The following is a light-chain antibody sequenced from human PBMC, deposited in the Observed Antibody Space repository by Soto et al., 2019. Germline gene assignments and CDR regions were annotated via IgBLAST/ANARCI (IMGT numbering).Light chain of an antibody. CDR1: QDIRSY. CDR3: QQGYNSRCT. V-gene: IGKV1-39*01. Sequence: DIQMTQSPSSLSASVGDRVTITCRARQDIRSYLNWYQQKPGKAPQLLVYATSFLQIGVPSRFSASGSGTAVSLVITDLQLEDSATYYCQQGYNSRCTSGRGTKVEI. J-gene: IGKJ1*01. CDR2: ATS.